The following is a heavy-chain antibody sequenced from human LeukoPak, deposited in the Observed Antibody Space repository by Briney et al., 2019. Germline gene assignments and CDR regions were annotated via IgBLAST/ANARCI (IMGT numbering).Heavy chain of an antibody. V-gene: IGHV4-31*03. D-gene: IGHD6-13*01. CDR2: IYYSGST. J-gene: IGHJ6*02. Sequence: SQTLSLTCTVSGGSISSGGYYWSWIRQHPGKGLEWIGYIYYSGSTYYNPSLKSRVTISVDTSKNQFSLKLSSVTAADTAVYYCARIKMYSSTHQAYYYYYYGMDVWGQGTTVTVSS. CDR3: ARIKMYSSTHQAYYYYYYGMDV. CDR1: GGSISSGGYY.